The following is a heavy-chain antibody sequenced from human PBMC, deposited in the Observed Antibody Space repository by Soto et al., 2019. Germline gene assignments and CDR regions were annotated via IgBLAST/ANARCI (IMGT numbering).Heavy chain of an antibody. V-gene: IGHV4-59*08. CDR2: IYYSGST. CDR1: GCSISSYF. CDR3: ARRTWGQYCLDY. D-gene: IGHD2-8*02. Sequence: SETLSLTCTVSGCSISSYFWSWIRQPPGKGLEWIGYIYYSGSTTYNPSLESRVAISLDTSRNQFSLKLASVTAADTAVYYCARRTWGQYCLDYWGQGTLVTVSS. J-gene: IGHJ4*02.